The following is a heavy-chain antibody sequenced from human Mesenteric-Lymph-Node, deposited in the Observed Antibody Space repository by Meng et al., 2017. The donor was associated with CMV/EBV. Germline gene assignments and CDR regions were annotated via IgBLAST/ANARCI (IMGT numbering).Heavy chain of an antibody. V-gene: IGHV3-48*03. CDR1: GFSFSIYE. J-gene: IGHJ6*02. CDR2: ISSGGGTI. Sequence: GGSLRLSCVASGFSFSIYEMNWVRQAPGKGLEWVSYISSGGGTISYADSVRGRFTISRDNAKNSLYLQMNSLRAEDTAVYYCARGDHYYYYGMDVWGQGTTVTVSS. CDR3: ARGDHYYYYGMDV.